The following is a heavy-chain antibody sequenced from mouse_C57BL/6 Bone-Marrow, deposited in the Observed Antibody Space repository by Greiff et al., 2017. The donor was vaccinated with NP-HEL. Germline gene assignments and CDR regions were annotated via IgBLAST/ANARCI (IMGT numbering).Heavy chain of an antibody. CDR2: IRYDGSN. CDR1: GYSITSGYY. D-gene: IGHD1-1*01. J-gene: IGHJ3*01. V-gene: IGHV3-6*01. CDR3: ARDGYYGKGAFAY. Sequence: EVQLQESGPGLVKPSQSLSLTCSVTGYSITSGYYWNWIRQFPGNKLEWMGYIRYDGSNNYNPSLKNRISITRDTSKNQFFLKLNSVTTEDTATYYCARDGYYGKGAFAYWGQGTLVTVSA.